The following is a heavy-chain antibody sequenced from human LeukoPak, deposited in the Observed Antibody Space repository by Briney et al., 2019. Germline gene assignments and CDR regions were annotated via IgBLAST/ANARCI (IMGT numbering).Heavy chain of an antibody. V-gene: IGHV3-9*01. CDR2: ISWNSGSI. J-gene: IGHJ3*02. D-gene: IGHD4-17*01. Sequence: GGSLRLSCAASGFTFDDYAMHWVRQAPGKGLEWVSGISWNSGSIGYADSVKGRFTISRDNAKNSLYLQMNSLRAEDTALYYCARASIYGDELGAFDIWGQGTMVTVSS. CDR1: GFTFDDYA. CDR3: ARASIYGDELGAFDI.